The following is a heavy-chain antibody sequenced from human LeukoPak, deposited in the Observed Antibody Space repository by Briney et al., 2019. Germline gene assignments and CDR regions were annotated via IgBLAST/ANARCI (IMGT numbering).Heavy chain of an antibody. CDR2: ISSSSSYI. V-gene: IGHV3-21*01. CDR3: ARDGGDWFDP. CDR1: GFTFSSYS. Sequence: PGGSLRLSCAASGFTFSSYSMNWVRQAPGKGLEWVTSISSSSSYIYYADSVKGRFTISRDNAKNSLYLQMNSLRAEDTAVYYCARDGGDWFDPWGQGTLVTVSS. D-gene: IGHD3-16*01. J-gene: IGHJ5*02.